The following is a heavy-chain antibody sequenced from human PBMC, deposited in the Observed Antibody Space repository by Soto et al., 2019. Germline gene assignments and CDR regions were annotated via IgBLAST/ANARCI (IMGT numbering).Heavy chain of an antibody. Sequence: PSETLSLTCAVSGYSISSSNWWGWIRQPPGKGLEWIGYIYYSGSTYYNPSLKSRVTMSVDTSKNQLSLKLSSVTAVDTAVYYCARTPSRGVIITTGWFDPWGQGTLVTVSS. D-gene: IGHD3-10*01. J-gene: IGHJ5*02. V-gene: IGHV4-28*01. CDR1: GYSISSSNW. CDR2: IYYSGST. CDR3: ARTPSRGVIITTGWFDP.